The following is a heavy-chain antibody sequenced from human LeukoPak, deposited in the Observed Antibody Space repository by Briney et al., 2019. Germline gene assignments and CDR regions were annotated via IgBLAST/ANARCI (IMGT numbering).Heavy chain of an antibody. CDR2: IYYSGST. D-gene: IGHD3-22*01. Sequence: ASETLSLTCTVSGXSISSYYWSWIRQPPGKGLEWIGYIYYSGSTNYNPSLKSRVTISVDTSKKQFSLKVRSVTAADTAVYYCARRDSPFDLWGRGTLVTVS. CDR1: GXSISSYY. CDR3: ARRDSPFDL. V-gene: IGHV4-59*01. J-gene: IGHJ2*01.